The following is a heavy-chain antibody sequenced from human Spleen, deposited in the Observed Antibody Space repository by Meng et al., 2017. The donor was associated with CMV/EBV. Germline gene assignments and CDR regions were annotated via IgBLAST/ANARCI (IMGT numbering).Heavy chain of an antibody. Sequence: GESLKISCAASGFTFSDYWMSWVRQAPGKGLEWVVNINQRGNEKNYVDSVKGRFTISRDNARSTLYLQMNNLSAADTAIYYCARDTGTAAADAWGQGTLVTVSS. V-gene: IGHV3-7*01. CDR1: GFTFSDYW. CDR3: ARDTGTAAADA. D-gene: IGHD2-2*01. J-gene: IGHJ5*02. CDR2: INQRGNEK.